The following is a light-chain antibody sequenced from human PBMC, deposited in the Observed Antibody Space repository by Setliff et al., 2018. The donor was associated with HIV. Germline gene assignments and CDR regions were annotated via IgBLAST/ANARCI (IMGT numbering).Light chain of an antibody. Sequence: QSVLTQPASVSGSPGQSITISCTATTPEVATYKLVSWYQQHPGKAPTLMIFEATKRPSAVSNRFSGSRSGDTASLTISGLQPDDEADYFCCSFTKSSALEEVFGTGTKVTVL. CDR2: EAT. CDR1: TPEVATYKL. CDR3: CSFTKSSALEEV. J-gene: IGLJ1*01. V-gene: IGLV2-14*02.